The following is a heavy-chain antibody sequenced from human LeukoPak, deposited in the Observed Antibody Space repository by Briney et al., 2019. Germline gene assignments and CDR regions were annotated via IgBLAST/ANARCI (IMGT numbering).Heavy chain of an antibody. CDR1: GGSISSYY. CDR3: ARSCSGGSCYGWFDP. CDR2: IYYSGST. J-gene: IGHJ5*02. D-gene: IGHD2-15*01. V-gene: IGHV4-59*01. Sequence: SETLSLTCTVPGGSISSYYWSWIRQPPGKGLEWIGYIYYSGSTNYNPSLKSRVTISVDTSKNQFSLKLSSVTAADTAVYYCARSCSGGSCYGWFDPWGQGTLVTVSS.